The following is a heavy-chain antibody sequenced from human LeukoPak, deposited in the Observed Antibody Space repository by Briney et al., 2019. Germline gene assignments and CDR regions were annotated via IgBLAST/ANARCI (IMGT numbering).Heavy chain of an antibody. V-gene: IGHV3-11*04. CDR1: GFTFSDYC. Sequence: GGSLRLSCAASGFTFSDYCMSWIRQAPGKGLEWVSYISGSGSTIYYADSVKGRFTISRDNAKNSLYLQMNSLRAEDTAVYYCARRDSSRGYYIPWGQGTLVTVSS. D-gene: IGHD3-22*01. CDR3: ARRDSSRGYYIP. J-gene: IGHJ1*01. CDR2: ISGSGSTI.